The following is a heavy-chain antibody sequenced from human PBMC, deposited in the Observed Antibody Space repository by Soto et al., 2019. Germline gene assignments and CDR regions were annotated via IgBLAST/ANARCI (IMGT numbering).Heavy chain of an antibody. CDR1: EFTFSNFG. V-gene: IGHV3-33*01. J-gene: IGHJ3*02. Sequence: QVQLVESGGGVVQPGRSLRLSCAASEFTFSNFGMHWVRQAPGKGLEWVAAIYYDGSNEYYAASVKGRFIISRDNSNNALYLQRSGLCAEFTAVYYCASGDVVVDVDAFDICGEGIIVTVSS. D-gene: IGHD2-15*01. CDR2: IYYDGSNE. CDR3: ASGDVVVDVDAFDI.